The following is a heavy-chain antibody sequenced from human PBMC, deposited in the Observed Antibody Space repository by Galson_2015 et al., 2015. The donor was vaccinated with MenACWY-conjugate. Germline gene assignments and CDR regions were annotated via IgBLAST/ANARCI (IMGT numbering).Heavy chain of an antibody. CDR1: GFTFSNAW. D-gene: IGHD2-21*02. V-gene: IGHV3-15*07. Sequence: SLRLSCAASGFTFSNAWMNWVRQAPGKGLEWVGRIKSKTDGGTTDYAAPVKGRFTISRDDSKSIAYLQMNSLKTEDTAVYYCTRDGDGDYDDYWGQGTLVTVSS. J-gene: IGHJ4*02. CDR2: IKSKTDGGTT. CDR3: TRDGDGDYDDY.